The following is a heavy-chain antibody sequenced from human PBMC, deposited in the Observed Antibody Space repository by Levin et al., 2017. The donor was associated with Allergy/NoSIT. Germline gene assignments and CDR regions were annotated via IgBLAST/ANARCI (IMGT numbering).Heavy chain of an antibody. Sequence: PGGSLRLSCAASGFTFSSYAMHWVRQAPGKGLEWVAVISYDGSNKYYADSVKGRFTISRDNSKNTLYLQMNSLRAEDTAVYYCARDPPVGGSGSSYYFDYWGQGTLVTVSS. CDR2: ISYDGSNK. J-gene: IGHJ4*02. D-gene: IGHD3-10*01. V-gene: IGHV3-30-3*01. CDR3: ARDPPVGGSGSSYYFDY. CDR1: GFTFSSYA.